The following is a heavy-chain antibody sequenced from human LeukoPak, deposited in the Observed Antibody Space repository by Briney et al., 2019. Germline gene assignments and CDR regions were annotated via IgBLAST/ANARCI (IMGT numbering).Heavy chain of an antibody. V-gene: IGHV1-18*01. CDR2: ISAYNGNT. Sequence: ASVKVSCKASGYTFTSYGIRWVRQAPGQGLEWMGWISAYNGNTNYAQKLQGRVTMTTDTSTSTAYMELRSLRSDDTAVYYCASESCSSTSCYGMDVWGQGTTVTVSS. J-gene: IGHJ6*02. CDR1: GYTFTSYG. CDR3: ASESCSSTSCYGMDV. D-gene: IGHD2-2*01.